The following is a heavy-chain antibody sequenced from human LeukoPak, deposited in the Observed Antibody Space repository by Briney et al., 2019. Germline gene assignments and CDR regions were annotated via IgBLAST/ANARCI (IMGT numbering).Heavy chain of an antibody. CDR3: ARDGQLLLFYSYYYMDV. J-gene: IGHJ6*03. V-gene: IGHV7-4-1*02. CDR2: INTNTENP. CDR1: GYTFTSYA. Sequence: ASETVSCKSSGYTFTSYAINWVRQAPGQGLEWKGWINTNTENPTYAQDFTGRFVFSLATSVSTSYLQISSVKAEDTAVYYCARDGQLLLFYSYYYMDVWGKGPTVAVS. D-gene: IGHD2-2*01.